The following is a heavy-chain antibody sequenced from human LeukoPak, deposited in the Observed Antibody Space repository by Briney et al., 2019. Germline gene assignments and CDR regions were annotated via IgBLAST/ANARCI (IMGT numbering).Heavy chain of an antibody. J-gene: IGHJ4*02. Sequence: GGSLRLPCAASGFMFNNYWMHWVRQAPGKGLEWVSRIRSDGRSTSYADSVKGRFTISRDNAKSMLYLQMNTVRAEDSALYYCARVISDLLDFDFDYWGQGTLVTVSS. CDR1: GFMFNNYW. CDR2: IRSDGRST. V-gene: IGHV3-74*01. D-gene: IGHD3-16*01. CDR3: ARVISDLLDFDFDY.